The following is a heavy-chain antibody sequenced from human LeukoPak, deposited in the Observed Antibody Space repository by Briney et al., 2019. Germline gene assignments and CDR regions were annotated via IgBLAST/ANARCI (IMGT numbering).Heavy chain of an antibody. CDR2: ISGSGGST. CDR3: AKNLYYYGSGSPPEDY. CDR1: GFTLSSYA. V-gene: IGHV3-23*01. J-gene: IGHJ4*02. Sequence: GGSLRLSCAASGFTLSSYAMSWVRQAPGKGLEWVSAISGSGGSTYYADSAKGRFTISRDNSKNTLYLQMNSLRAEDTAVYYCAKNLYYYGSGSPPEDYWGQGTLVTVSS. D-gene: IGHD3-10*01.